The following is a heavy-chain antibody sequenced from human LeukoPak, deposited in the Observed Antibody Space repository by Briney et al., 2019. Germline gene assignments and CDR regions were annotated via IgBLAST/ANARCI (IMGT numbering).Heavy chain of an antibody. J-gene: IGHJ5*02. Sequence: GGSLRLSCAASGFTFSSYSMNWVRQAPGKGLEGVSYISSSSSTIYYADSVKGRFTISRDNAKNSLYLQMNSLRAEDTAVYYCARDPPTVTPEDNWFDPWGQGTLVTVSS. CDR2: ISSSSSTI. CDR3: ARDPPTVTPEDNWFDP. CDR1: GFTFSSYS. D-gene: IGHD4-17*01. V-gene: IGHV3-48*01.